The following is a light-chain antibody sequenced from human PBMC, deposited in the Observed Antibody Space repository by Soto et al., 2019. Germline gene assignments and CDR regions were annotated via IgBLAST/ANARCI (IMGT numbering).Light chain of an antibody. CDR1: QTNNIY. V-gene: IGKV1-NL1*01. J-gene: IGKJ1*01. CDR2: DAS. Sequence: NQMTHVDAILSGSVVDSVTITCRQSQTNNIYLAWYQQKPGKAPNLLIYDASIRQPGIPDRFSGSGSGTDFTLTISRLQPEDFATYYCQQSRSSPATFGQGTKVDIK. CDR3: QQSRSSPAT.